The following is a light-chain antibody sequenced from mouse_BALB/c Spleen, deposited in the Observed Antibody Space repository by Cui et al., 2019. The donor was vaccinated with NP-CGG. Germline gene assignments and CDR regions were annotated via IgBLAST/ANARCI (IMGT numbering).Light chain of an antibody. CDR1: AGAVTTSNY. J-gene: IGLJ1*01. Sequence: QAVVTQESALTTSPGETVTLTCRSSAGAVTTSNYANWVQEKPDHLFTGLMGGTNNRAPGVPARFSGSLIGDKAALIITGAQIEDESIYFCALCYSNHWVFGGGTKLTVL. CDR3: ALCYSNHWV. CDR2: GTN. V-gene: IGLV1*01.